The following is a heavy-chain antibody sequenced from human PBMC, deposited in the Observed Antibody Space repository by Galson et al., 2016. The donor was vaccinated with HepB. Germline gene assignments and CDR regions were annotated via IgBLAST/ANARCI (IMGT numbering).Heavy chain of an antibody. D-gene: IGHD3-16*02. CDR2: IWHDGNNK. CDR3: ARDIYYDYSWGSYCYPIYGLDV. Sequence: SLRLSCAASGFTFSSYGMHWVRQAPGKGLEWVAVIWHDGNNKYYGDSVKGRFTISRDNSRNTVNLQMNSLRAEDTAVYYCARDIYYDYSWGSYCYPIYGLDVWGKGTTVTVSS. J-gene: IGHJ6*04. V-gene: IGHV3-33*01. CDR1: GFTFSSYG.